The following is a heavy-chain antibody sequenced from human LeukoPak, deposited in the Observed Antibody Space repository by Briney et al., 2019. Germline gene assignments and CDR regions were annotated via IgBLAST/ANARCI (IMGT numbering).Heavy chain of an antibody. V-gene: IGHV3-30*04. Sequence: GGSLRLSCAASGSTFSSYAMHWVRQAPGKGLEWVAVISSDGRNDYYADSVKGRFTISRDNSKSTLYLQMNSLRGSDTAVYYCARAVVVGATFRPFDNWGQGTLVSVSS. CDR3: ARAVVVGATFRPFDN. J-gene: IGHJ4*02. CDR2: ISSDGRND. CDR1: GSTFSSYA. D-gene: IGHD1-26*01.